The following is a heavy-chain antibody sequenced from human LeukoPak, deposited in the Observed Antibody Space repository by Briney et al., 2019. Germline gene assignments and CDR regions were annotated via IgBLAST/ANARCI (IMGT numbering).Heavy chain of an antibody. CDR3: ARIPEAGLRSNWFDP. V-gene: IGHV4-59*01. Sequence: SETLSLTCIVSGGSISGYYWSWIRQPPGEGLEWIGYIYYSGSTNYNPSLKSRVTISVDTSKNQFSLRLSSVTAADTAVYYCARIPEAGLRSNWFDPWGQGTLVTVSS. D-gene: IGHD6-13*01. J-gene: IGHJ5*02. CDR1: GGSISGYY. CDR2: IYYSGST.